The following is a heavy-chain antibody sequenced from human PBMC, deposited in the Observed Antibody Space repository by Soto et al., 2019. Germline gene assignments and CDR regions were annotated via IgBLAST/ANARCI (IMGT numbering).Heavy chain of an antibody. CDR1: GGSISSYY. D-gene: IGHD6-13*01. CDR2: IYYSGST. J-gene: IGHJ4*02. Sequence: SETLSLTCTVSGGSISSYYWSWIRQPPGKGLEWIGYIYYSGSTNYNPSLKRRVTISVDTSKNQFSLKLSSVTAADTAVYYCARGYSSSWHYFDYWGQGTMVTVSS. CDR3: ARGYSSSWHYFDY. V-gene: IGHV4-59*01.